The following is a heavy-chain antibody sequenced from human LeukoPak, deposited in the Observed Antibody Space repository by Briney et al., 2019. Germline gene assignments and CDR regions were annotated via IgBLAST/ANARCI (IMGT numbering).Heavy chain of an antibody. V-gene: IGHV4-39*01. Sequence: SETLSLTCTVSGGSISSSSYYWGWIRQPPGKGLEWIGSIYYSGSTYYNPSLKSRVTISVDTSKNQFSLKLSSVTAADTAVYYCARSGLLDYYYYYMDVWGKGTTVTVSS. D-gene: IGHD2-21*01. J-gene: IGHJ6*03. CDR3: ARSGLLDYYYYYMDV. CDR1: GGSISSSSYY. CDR2: IYYSGST.